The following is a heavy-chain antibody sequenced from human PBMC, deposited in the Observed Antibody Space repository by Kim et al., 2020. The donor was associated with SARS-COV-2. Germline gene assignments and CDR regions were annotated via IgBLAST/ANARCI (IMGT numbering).Heavy chain of an antibody. Sequence: SETLSLTCTVSGGSISSSSYYWGWIRQPPGKGLEWIGSIYYSGSTYYNPSLKSRVTISVDTSKNQFSLKLSSVTAADTAVYYCARRTENSGSYPHYYYYYGMDVWGQGTTVTVAS. J-gene: IGHJ6*02. CDR1: GGSISSSSYY. D-gene: IGHD3-10*01. CDR3: ARRTENSGSYPHYYYYYGMDV. V-gene: IGHV4-39*01. CDR2: IYYSGST.